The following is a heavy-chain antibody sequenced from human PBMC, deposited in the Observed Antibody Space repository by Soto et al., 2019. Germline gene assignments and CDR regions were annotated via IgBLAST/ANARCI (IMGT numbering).Heavy chain of an antibody. V-gene: IGHV3-48*02. CDR2: ISGSGDTK. CDR1: GFTFRYCW. Sequence: GGALRLSCAASGFTFRYCWMSWVRQAPGKGLEWVSFISGSGDTKYYADSVKGRFTISRDNAKNSLYLQMSSLRDEDTAVYYCAKYCSSDVCFDYWGQGTLVTVSS. D-gene: IGHD2-8*01. J-gene: IGHJ4*02. CDR3: AKYCSSDVCFDY.